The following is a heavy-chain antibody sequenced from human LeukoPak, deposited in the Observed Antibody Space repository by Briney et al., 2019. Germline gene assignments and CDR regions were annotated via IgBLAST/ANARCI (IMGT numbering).Heavy chain of an antibody. CDR3: ARDKRDRRTQYSSGWYDYWFDP. CDR2: IYYSGSN. CDR1: GGSISSYY. D-gene: IGHD6-19*01. J-gene: IGHJ5*02. Sequence: SETLSLTCTVSGGSISSYYWSWIRQPPGKGLEWIGYIYYSGSNNYNPSLKSRVTISVDTSKNQFSLKLSSVTAADTAVYYCARDKRDRRTQYSSGWYDYWFDPWGQGTLVTVSS. V-gene: IGHV4-59*01.